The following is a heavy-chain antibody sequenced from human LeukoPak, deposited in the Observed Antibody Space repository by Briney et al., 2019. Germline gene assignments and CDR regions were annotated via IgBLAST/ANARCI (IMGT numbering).Heavy chain of an antibody. Sequence: GGSLRLSCEVSGFTFRFYWLGWVRQAPGQGLEWVANINPDGSETYYMDSVKVRFTISRDNAKESMFLQMNSLRVEETAVYFCVRWGVEAGMDSWGQGILVTVSS. V-gene: IGHV3-7*01. J-gene: IGHJ4*02. CDR3: VRWGVEAGMDS. CDR2: INPDGSET. D-gene: IGHD6-19*01. CDR1: GFTFRFYW.